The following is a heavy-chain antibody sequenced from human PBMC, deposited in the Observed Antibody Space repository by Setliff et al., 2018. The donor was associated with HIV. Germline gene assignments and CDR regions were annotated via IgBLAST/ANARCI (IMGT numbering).Heavy chain of an antibody. D-gene: IGHD1-26*01. CDR2: IRSKANNYAT. V-gene: IGHV3-73*01. CDR1: GLPFSYAW. CDR3: TRHRGSFDY. Sequence: GGSLRLSCVASGLPFSYAWLSWVRQAPGKGLEWVGRIRSKANNYATEYGASVKGRFIISRDDSKNMAYLQMNSLRTEDTAIYYCTRHRGSFDYWGLGTLVTVS. J-gene: IGHJ4*02.